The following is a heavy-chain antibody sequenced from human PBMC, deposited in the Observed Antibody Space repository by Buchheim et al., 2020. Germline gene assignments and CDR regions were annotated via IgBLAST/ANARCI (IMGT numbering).Heavy chain of an antibody. CDR2: IYHSEST. J-gene: IGHJ6*02. CDR1: GGSISSSNW. V-gene: IGHV4-4*02. CDR3: ARDNGSGVTDYYYGMDV. Sequence: QVQLQESGPGLVKPSGTLSLTCAVSGGSISSSNWWSWVRQPPGKGLEWIGEIYHSESTNYNPSLKSRVTITVDKYQNPFSLKLSSVTAADTAVYYCARDNGSGVTDYYYGMDVWGQGTT. D-gene: IGHD1-14*01.